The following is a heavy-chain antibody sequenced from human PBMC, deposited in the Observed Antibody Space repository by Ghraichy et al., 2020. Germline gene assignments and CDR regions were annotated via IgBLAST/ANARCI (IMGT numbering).Heavy chain of an antibody. Sequence: SETLSLTCAVYGGSFSNYYWNWIRQPPGKGLEWIGEINHTGNTKYNPSLKSRVTISGDTSKNQFSLKLTSVTAADTALYYCARVGYCSGGSCFGSRSAFDIWGQGTMVTVSS. J-gene: IGHJ3*02. V-gene: IGHV4-34*01. CDR2: INHTGNT. CDR3: ARVGYCSGGSCFGSRSAFDI. D-gene: IGHD2-15*01. CDR1: GGSFSNYY.